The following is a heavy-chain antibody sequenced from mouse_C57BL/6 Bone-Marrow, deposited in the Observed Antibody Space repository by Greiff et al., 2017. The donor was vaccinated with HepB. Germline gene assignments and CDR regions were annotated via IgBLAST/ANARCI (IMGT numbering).Heavy chain of an antibody. CDR2: IYPGDGDT. CDR3: ARYSNYVDWYFDV. J-gene: IGHJ1*03. Sequence: QVQLQQSGPELVKPGASVKISCKASGYAFSSSWMNWVKQRPGKGLEWIGRIYPGDGDTNYNGKFKGKATLTADKSSSTAYMQLSSLTSEDSAVYFGARYSNYVDWYFDVWGTGTTVTVSS. CDR1: GYAFSSSW. V-gene: IGHV1-82*01. D-gene: IGHD2-5*01.